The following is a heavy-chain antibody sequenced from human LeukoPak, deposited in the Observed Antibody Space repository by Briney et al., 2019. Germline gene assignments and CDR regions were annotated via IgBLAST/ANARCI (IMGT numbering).Heavy chain of an antibody. CDR2: IYFSGRT. J-gene: IGHJ5*02. D-gene: IGHD3-9*01. V-gene: IGHV4-4*07. Sequence: SETLSLTCTVSGVSITNNYWSWFRQPAGKGLEWIGRIYFSGRTDYTPSLKSRFTMSTDTSKNEFSLKVRSVTAADTAVYYCVRRLGCFGDGMADPWGQGIRVTVSS. CDR3: VRRLGCFGDGMADP. CDR1: GVSITNNY.